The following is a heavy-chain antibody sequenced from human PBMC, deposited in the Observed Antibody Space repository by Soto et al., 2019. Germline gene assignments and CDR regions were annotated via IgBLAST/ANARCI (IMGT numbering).Heavy chain of an antibody. J-gene: IGHJ4*02. CDR1: GGSISSYC. Sequence: QVQLQESGPGLVKPSETLTLTCTVSGGSISSYCCSWIRQPPGKGLEWIGDIGNTVTTNYNPSLMVRVPISGDTSKNQFSLKLSSVTAADTAVYYCARHDPVGFDYLGQGTLVTVSS. D-gene: IGHD1-26*01. CDR3: ARHDPVGFDY. CDR2: IGNTVTT. V-gene: IGHV4-59*08.